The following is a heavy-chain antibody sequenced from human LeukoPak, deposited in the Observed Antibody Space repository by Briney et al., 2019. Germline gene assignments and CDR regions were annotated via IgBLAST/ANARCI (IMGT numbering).Heavy chain of an antibody. CDR3: ARDRGITMVRGAIRWFDP. V-gene: IGHV4-59*01. CDR2: IYYSGST. J-gene: IGHJ5*02. D-gene: IGHD3-10*01. Sequence: SETLSLTCTVSGGSISSYYWSWIRQPPGKGLEWIGYIYYSGSTNYNPSLKSRVTISVDTSKNQFSLKLSSVTAADTAVYYCARDRGITMVRGAIRWFDPWGRGTLVTVSS. CDR1: GGSISSYY.